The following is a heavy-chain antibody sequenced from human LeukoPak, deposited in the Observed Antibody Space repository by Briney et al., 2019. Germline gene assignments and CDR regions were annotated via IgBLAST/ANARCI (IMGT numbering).Heavy chain of an antibody. V-gene: IGHV4-4*07. Sequence: SETLSLTCTVSGVSISGDYWSWFRQPARKGLEWIGRIYTGGSTNYNPSLKSRVTISVDTSKNQFSLKLNSVTAADTAVYYCARDGSPAYWGQGTLVTVSS. CDR1: GVSISGDY. J-gene: IGHJ4*02. D-gene: IGHD1-26*01. CDR3: ARDGSPAY. CDR2: IYTGGST.